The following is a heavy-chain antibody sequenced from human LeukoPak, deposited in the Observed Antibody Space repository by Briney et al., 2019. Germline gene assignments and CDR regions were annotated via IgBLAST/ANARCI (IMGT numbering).Heavy chain of an antibody. CDR3: ARGKYYYGSGSYSFDY. V-gene: IGHV4-4*07. CDR1: GGSISSYY. J-gene: IGHJ4*02. D-gene: IGHD3-10*01. Sequence: SETLSLTCTVSGGSISSYYWSWIRQPAGKGLEWIGRIYTSGSTNYNPSLKSRATMSVDTSKNRFSLKLSSVTAADTAVYYCARGKYYYGSGSYSFDYWGQVTLVTVSS. CDR2: IYTSGST.